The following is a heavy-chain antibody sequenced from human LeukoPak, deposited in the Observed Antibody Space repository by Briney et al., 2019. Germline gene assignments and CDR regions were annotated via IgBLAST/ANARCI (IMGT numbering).Heavy chain of an antibody. D-gene: IGHD6-25*01. CDR3: ARGQRLFNWFAP. Sequence: SETLSLTCAVSGGSFSGHLWTWLRQSPRQGLEWIGDVNHSGVTRYNPSLRSRLLIFADASKRHFYLILPSVTAADTALYFCARGQRLFNWFAPWGQGTLVTVSA. CDR2: VNHSGVT. CDR1: GGSFSGHL. V-gene: IGHV4-34*01. J-gene: IGHJ5*02.